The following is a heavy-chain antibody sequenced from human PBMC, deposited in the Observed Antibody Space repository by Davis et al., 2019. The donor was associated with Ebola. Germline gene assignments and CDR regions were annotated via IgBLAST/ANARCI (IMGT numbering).Heavy chain of an antibody. Sequence: SSVQVSCKASGCTFSSYAICWVRQPPGQGLEWLGRIIPILGIANYAQKFQGRVTITADKSTSTAYMELSSLRSEDTAVYYCASEGEMATIRLEAILKPFDYWGQGTLVTVSS. CDR2: IIPILGIA. CDR1: GCTFSSYA. CDR3: ASEGEMATIRLEAILKPFDY. J-gene: IGHJ4*02. V-gene: IGHV1-69*04. D-gene: IGHD5-24*01.